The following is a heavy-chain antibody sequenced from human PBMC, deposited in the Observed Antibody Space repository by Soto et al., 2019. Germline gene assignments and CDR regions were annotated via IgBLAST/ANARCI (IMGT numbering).Heavy chain of an antibody. V-gene: IGHV1-69*13. J-gene: IGHJ6*02. CDR1: GGTFSSYA. D-gene: IGHD3-22*01. Sequence: SVKVSCKASGGTFSSYAISWVRQAPGQGLEWMGGIIPIFGTANYAQKFQGRVTITADESTSTAYMELSSLRSEVTAVYYCARLMYYYNSSGYQENYYYYGMDVWGQGTTVTVSS. CDR2: IIPIFGTA. CDR3: ARLMYYYNSSGYQENYYYYGMDV.